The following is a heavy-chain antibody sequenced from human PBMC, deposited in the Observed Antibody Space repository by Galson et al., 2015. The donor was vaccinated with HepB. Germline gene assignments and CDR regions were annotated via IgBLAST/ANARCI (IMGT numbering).Heavy chain of an antibody. CDR1: GGSISSSSYY. Sequence: ETLSLTCTVSGGSISSSSYYWGWIRQPPGKGLEWIGYIYYSGSTNYNPSLKSRVTISVDTSKNQFSLKLSSVTAADTAVYYCALHRGPYGDLTRGHFQHWGQGTLVTVSS. D-gene: IGHD4-23*01. CDR3: ALHRGPYGDLTRGHFQH. V-gene: IGHV4-61*05. J-gene: IGHJ1*01. CDR2: IYYSGST.